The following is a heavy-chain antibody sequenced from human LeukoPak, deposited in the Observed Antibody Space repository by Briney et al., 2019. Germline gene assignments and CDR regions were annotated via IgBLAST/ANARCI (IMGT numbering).Heavy chain of an antibody. J-gene: IGHJ6*03. Sequence: SETLSLTCAVYGGSFSGYYWSWIRQPPGKGLEWIGEINHSGSTNYNPSLKSRVTISVDTSKNQFSLKLSSVTAADTAVYYCARARAVAGFAWGWSYYYMDVWGRGTTVTVSS. CDR3: ARARAVAGFAWGWSYYYMDV. D-gene: IGHD6-19*01. V-gene: IGHV4-34*01. CDR2: INHSGST. CDR1: GGSFSGYY.